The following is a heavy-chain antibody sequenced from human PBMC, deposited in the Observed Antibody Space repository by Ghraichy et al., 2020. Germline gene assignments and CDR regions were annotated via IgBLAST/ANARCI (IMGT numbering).Heavy chain of an antibody. CDR3: ARQTSHSSGYYYLSY. J-gene: IGHJ4*02. V-gene: IGHV5-51*01. CDR1: GYSFTSDW. CDR2: IYPGDSDT. D-gene: IGHD3-22*01. Sequence: GESLNISCKGSGYSFTSDWIGWVRQMPGKGLEWMGIIYPGDSDTRYSPSFQGQVTISADKSISAAYLQWSSLKASDTAMYYCARQTSHSSGYYYLSYWGQGTLVTVSS.